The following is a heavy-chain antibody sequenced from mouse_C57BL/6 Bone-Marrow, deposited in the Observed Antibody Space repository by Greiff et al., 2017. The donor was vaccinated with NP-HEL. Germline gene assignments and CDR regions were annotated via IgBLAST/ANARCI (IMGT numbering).Heavy chain of an antibody. D-gene: IGHD4-1*01. CDR3: ASPRANWDVWFAY. CDR2: ISSGGSYT. J-gene: IGHJ3*01. CDR1: GFTFSSYG. V-gene: IGHV5-6*02. Sequence: DVKLVESGGDLVKPGGSLKLSCAASGFTFSSYGMSWVRQTPDKRLEWVATISSGGSYTYYPDSVKGRFTISRDNAKNTLYLQMSSLKSEDTAMYDCASPRANWDVWFAYWGQGTLVTVSA.